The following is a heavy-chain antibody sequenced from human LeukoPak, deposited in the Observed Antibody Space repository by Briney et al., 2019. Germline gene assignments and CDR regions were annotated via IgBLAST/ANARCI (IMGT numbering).Heavy chain of an antibody. CDR1: GYTFTGYY. J-gene: IGHJ4*02. D-gene: IGHD6-6*01. CDR2: IDPNSGGT. V-gene: IGHV1-2*02. CDR3: ARGPRSIAARPGDY. Sequence: ASVKVSCKASGYTFTGYYMHWVRQAPGQGLEWMGWIDPNSGGTNYAQKFQGRVTMTRDTSISTAYMELSRLRSDDTAVYYCARGPRSIAARPGDYWGQGTLVTVSS.